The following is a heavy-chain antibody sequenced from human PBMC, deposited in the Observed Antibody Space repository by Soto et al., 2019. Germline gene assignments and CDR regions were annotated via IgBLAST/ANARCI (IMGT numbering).Heavy chain of an antibody. D-gene: IGHD5-18*01. Sequence: SETLSLTCAVSGGSISSSNWWSWVRQPPGKGLEWIGEIYHSGSTNYNPSLKGRITMSLDTPKNQFSLKLNSVTAADPAVYYCARERVDTTMVLWGQGTLVTSPQ. J-gene: IGHJ4*02. CDR3: ARERVDTTMVL. V-gene: IGHV4-4*02. CDR1: GGSISSSNW. CDR2: IYHSGST.